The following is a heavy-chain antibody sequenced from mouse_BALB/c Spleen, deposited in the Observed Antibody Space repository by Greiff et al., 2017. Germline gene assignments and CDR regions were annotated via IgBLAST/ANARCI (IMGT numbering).Heavy chain of an antibody. CDR1: GYSITSGYY. D-gene: IGHD1-1*01. J-gene: IGHJ3*01. Sequence: EVHLVESGPGLVKPSQSLSLTCSVTGYSITSGYYWNWIRQFPGNKLEWMGYISYDGSNNYNPSLKNRISITRDTSKNQFFLKLNSVTTEDTATYYCAVHYGSSPWFAYWGQGTLVTVSA. V-gene: IGHV3-6*02. CDR3: AVHYGSSPWFAY. CDR2: ISYDGSN.